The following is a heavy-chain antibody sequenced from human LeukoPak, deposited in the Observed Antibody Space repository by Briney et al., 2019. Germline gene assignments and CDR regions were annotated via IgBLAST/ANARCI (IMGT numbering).Heavy chain of an antibody. Sequence: SETLSLTCTVSGGPISSYYWSWIRQPPGKGLEWVGYIYYSGSTNYNPSLKSRVTISVDTSKSQFSLRLSSVTAADTAVYYCARSTTVNYYNYMDVWGKGTTVTVSS. CDR2: IYYSGST. V-gene: IGHV4-59*01. D-gene: IGHD4-11*01. CDR1: GGPISSYY. J-gene: IGHJ6*03. CDR3: ARSTTVNYYNYMDV.